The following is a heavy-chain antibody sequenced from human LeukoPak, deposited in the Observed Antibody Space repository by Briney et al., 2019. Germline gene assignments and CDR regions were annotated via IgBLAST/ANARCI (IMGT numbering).Heavy chain of an antibody. CDR1: GFTFSSYG. J-gene: IGHJ6*04. D-gene: IGHD3-10*01. V-gene: IGHV3-30*03. CDR2: ISYDGSNK. Sequence: GGSLRLSCAASGFTFSSYGMHWVRQAPGKGLEWVAVISYDGSNKYYADSVKGRFTISRDNPKNTLYLQMNSLRAEDTAVYYCAREEGLWFGESDVWGKGTTVTISS. CDR3: AREEGLWFGESDV.